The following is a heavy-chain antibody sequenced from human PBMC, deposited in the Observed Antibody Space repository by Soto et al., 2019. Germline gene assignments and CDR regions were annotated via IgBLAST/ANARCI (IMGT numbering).Heavy chain of an antibody. V-gene: IGHV3-23*01. Sequence: GGSLRLSCAASGFTINNDAMSWVRQAQRKGLEWVSAVSGSGGSIYHADSVKGRFTISRDNSKNTLYLQMNSLRAEDTAVYYCAKSYYGSGSYYLPFDYWGQGTLVTVSS. D-gene: IGHD3-10*01. J-gene: IGHJ4*02. CDR2: VSGSGGSI. CDR1: GFTINNDA. CDR3: AKSYYGSGSYYLPFDY.